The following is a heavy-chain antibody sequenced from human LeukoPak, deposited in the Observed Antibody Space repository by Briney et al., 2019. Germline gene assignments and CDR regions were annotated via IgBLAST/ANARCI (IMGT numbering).Heavy chain of an antibody. CDR1: GFTFSSYG. J-gene: IGHJ4*02. V-gene: IGHV3-23*01. Sequence: GGSLRLSCAASGFTFSSYGMSWVRQAPGKGLEWVSAISGSGGSTYYADSVRGRFTISRDSSKNTLYLQMNSLRAEDAAVYYCAKAPVTSCRGAYCYPFDYWGQGTLVTVSS. CDR2: ISGSGGST. CDR3: AKAPVTSCRGAYCYPFDY. D-gene: IGHD2-21*01.